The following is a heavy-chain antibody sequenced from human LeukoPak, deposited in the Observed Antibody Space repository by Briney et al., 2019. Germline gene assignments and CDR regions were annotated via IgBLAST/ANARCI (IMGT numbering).Heavy chain of an antibody. D-gene: IGHD5-24*01. CDR3: ARDHLRWLQGRSLDY. CDR2: ISGSGDST. Sequence: PGGSLRLSCAASGFTFSNYAMRWVRQAPGKGLEWVPGISGSGDSTYYADSVRGRFTISRDNSKNSLYLQMNSLRAEDTAVYYCARDHLRWLQGRSLDYWGQGTLVTVSS. V-gene: IGHV3-23*01. J-gene: IGHJ4*02. CDR1: GFTFSNYA.